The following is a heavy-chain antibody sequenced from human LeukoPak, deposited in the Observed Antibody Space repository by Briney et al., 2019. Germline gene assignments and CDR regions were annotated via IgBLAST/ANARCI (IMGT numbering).Heavy chain of an antibody. Sequence: GGSLRLSCAASGFTFSSYDMHWVRQATGKGLEWVSAIGTAGDTHYPGSVKGRFTISRENAKNSLYLQINSLRAGDTAVYYCARMREGSGWSRYWYFDLWGRGTLVTVSS. CDR2: IGTAGDT. CDR1: GFTFSSYD. J-gene: IGHJ2*01. CDR3: ARMREGSGWSRYWYFDL. D-gene: IGHD6-19*01. V-gene: IGHV3-13*01.